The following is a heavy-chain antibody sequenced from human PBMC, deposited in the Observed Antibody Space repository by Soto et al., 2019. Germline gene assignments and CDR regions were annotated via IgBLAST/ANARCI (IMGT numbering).Heavy chain of an antibody. D-gene: IGHD3-10*01. Sequence: TSETLSLTCAVSGYSISSGYYWGWIRQPPGKGLEWIGSIYHSGSTYYNPSLKSRVTISVDTSKNQFSLKLSSVTAADTAVYYCARDAMVRGPIGPSAYYYYYGMDVWGQGTKVTFSS. CDR1: GYSISSGYY. CDR3: ARDAMVRGPIGPSAYYYYYGMDV. CDR2: IYHSGST. V-gene: IGHV4-38-2*02. J-gene: IGHJ6*02.